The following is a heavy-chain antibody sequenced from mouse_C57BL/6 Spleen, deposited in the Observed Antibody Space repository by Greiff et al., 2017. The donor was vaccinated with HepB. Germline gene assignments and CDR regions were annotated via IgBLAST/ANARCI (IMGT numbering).Heavy chain of an antibody. CDR3: AREILLPRREYYAMDY. Sequence: QVQLQQSGTELVKPGASVKLSCKASGYTFTSYWMHWVKQRPGQGLEWIGNINPSNGGTNYNEKFKSKATLTVDKSSSTAYMQLSSLTSEDSAVYYCAREILLPRREYYAMDYWGQGTSVTVSS. CDR1: GYTFTSYW. D-gene: IGHD1-1*01. CDR2: INPSNGGT. J-gene: IGHJ4*01. V-gene: IGHV1-53*01.